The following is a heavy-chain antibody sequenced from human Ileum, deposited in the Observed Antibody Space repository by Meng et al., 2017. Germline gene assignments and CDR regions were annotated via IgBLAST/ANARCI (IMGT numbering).Heavy chain of an antibody. Sequence: VQLQVSGPGLVKPSGTLSLTCAVSGDSISSRDWWSWVRQPPGKGLEWIGEISQESGRTNYNPSLKSRVTISLDKSKNQFSLNLNSVTAADTAVYYCVRNEGYSLGDWGQGTLVTVSS. D-gene: IGHD2-21*01. CDR2: ISQESGRT. CDR1: GDSISSRDW. V-gene: IGHV4-4*02. J-gene: IGHJ4*02. CDR3: VRNEGYSLGD.